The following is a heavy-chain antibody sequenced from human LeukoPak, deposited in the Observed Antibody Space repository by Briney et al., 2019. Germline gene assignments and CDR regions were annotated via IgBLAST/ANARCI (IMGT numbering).Heavy chain of an antibody. J-gene: IGHJ4*02. V-gene: IGHV3-30*04. Sequence: GRSLRLSCAASGFTFSSYVMHWVRQAPGKGLEWVAIISYDGSNKYYADSVKGRFTISRDNSKNTLYLQMNSLRAEGTAVYYCAREADYGGYSDYWGQGTLVTVSS. CDR3: AREADYGGYSDY. CDR1: GFTFSSYV. D-gene: IGHD4-23*01. CDR2: ISYDGSNK.